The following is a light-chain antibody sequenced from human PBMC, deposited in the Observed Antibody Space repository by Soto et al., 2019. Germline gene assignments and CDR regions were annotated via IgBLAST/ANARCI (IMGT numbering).Light chain of an antibody. CDR3: AAWDDSLSGPV. CDR1: SSNIGSNY. CDR2: RNN. V-gene: IGLV1-47*01. J-gene: IGLJ2*01. Sequence: QSVLTHPPSASGTPGQRVTISCSGSSSNIGSNYVYWYEQLPGTAPKLLIYRNNQRPSGVPDRFSGSKSGTSASLAISGLRSEDEADYHCAAWDDSLSGPVFGGGTKLTVL.